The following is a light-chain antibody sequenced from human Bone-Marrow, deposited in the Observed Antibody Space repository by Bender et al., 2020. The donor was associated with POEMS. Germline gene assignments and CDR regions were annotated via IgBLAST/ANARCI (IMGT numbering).Light chain of an antibody. CDR1: SSDIGGHNH. CDR3: SSYNSPGV. J-gene: IGLJ1*01. CDR2: DVT. V-gene: IGLV2-14*03. Sequence: QSALTQPASVSGSPGQSITISCTGTSSDIGGHNHVAWHQQHPGKGPKLLIYDVTSRPSGLFNRFAASKAGTTASLTISGLQAEDEADYYCSSYNSPGVFGTGTKVTVL.